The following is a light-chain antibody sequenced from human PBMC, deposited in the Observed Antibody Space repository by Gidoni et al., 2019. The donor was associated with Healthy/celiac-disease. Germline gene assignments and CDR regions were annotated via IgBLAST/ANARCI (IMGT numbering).Light chain of an antibody. J-gene: IGKJ4*01. CDR3: QQYYSTPLT. CDR2: WAS. Sequence: IVMTQSPDSLAVSLGEGATINCQSSQSVLYSSNNKKYLAWYQQKPGQPPKRLIYWASTRESGVPDRFSGSGSGTDFTLTISSLQAEDVAVYYCQQYYSTPLTFXGXTKVEIK. CDR1: QSVLYSSNNKKY. V-gene: IGKV4-1*01.